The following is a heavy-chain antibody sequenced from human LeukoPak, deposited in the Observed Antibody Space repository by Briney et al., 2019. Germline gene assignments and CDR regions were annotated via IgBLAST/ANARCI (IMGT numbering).Heavy chain of an antibody. CDR3: GRARGYYDSTGYCDY. CDR1: GFTFSSYG. J-gene: IGHJ4*02. V-gene: IGHV3-21*01. Sequence: GGSLRLSCAASGFTFSSYGMSWVRQAPGKGLEWVSSISSSSSYIHYADSVKGRFTISRDNAKNSLYLQMNSLRAEDTAVYYCGRARGYYDSTGYCDYWGKATLVTVPS. CDR2: ISSSSSYI. D-gene: IGHD3-22*01.